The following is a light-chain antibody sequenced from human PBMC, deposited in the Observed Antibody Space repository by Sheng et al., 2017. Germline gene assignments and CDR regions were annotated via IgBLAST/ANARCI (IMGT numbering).Light chain of an antibody. CDR3: QQYYIAPWT. V-gene: IGKV3-20*01. CDR1: QSVSSY. CDR2: AAS. J-gene: IGKJ1*01. Sequence: EIVLTQSPATLSVSPGERVTLSCRASQSVSSYLAWYQQQPGQAPRLLIYAASSRATGIPDRFSGSGSGTDFTLTINKLEPEDFAVYYCQQYYIAPWTFGQGTKVEIK.